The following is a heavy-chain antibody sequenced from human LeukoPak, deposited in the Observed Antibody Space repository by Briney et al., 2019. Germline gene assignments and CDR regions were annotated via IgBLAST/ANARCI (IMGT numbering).Heavy chain of an antibody. CDR1: GFTFSSYG. V-gene: IGHV3-30*02. CDR2: IRYDGSNK. D-gene: IGHD5-18*01. J-gene: IGHJ4*02. Sequence: PGGSLTLSCAASGFTFSSYGRHWLRQAPGKGLEWLAFIRYDGSNKYYAYSVKGRFTSSSDNSKNTLYLQMNSLRAEDTAVYYCAKDRSLRDTAMVDYWRQGTLVTVSS. CDR3: AKDRSLRDTAMVDY.